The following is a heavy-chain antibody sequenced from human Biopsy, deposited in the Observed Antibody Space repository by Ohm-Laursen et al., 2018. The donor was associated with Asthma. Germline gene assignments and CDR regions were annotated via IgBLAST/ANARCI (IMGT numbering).Heavy chain of an antibody. J-gene: IGHJ2*01. CDR2: IYYSGRT. CDR1: GDAMSTSGSY. V-gene: IGHV4-39*02. Sequence: PSETLSLTCIVSGDAMSTSGSYWGWIRKSPGRGLEWIGSIYYSGRTYSNPSLESRVTLPEDTSKNHFSLKLPSVTAADTAVYYCARAVSSSSYWYFDLWGRGDLVTVSS. CDR3: ARAVSSSSYWYFDL. D-gene: IGHD6-6*01.